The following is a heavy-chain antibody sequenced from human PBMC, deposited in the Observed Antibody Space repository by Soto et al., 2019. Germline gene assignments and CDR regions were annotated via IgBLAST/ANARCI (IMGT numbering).Heavy chain of an antibody. D-gene: IGHD5-12*01. Sequence: GSLRLSCVASGFFFRDFGMHWVRQAPGKGLEWVSYIRSSSSTIYYADSVKGRFTISRDNAKNSLYLQMNSLRAEDTAVYYCARDSSFEVVATVDFDYWGQGTLVTVSS. CDR3: ARDSSFEVVATVDFDY. CDR2: IRSSSSTI. CDR1: GFFFRDFG. V-gene: IGHV3-48*01. J-gene: IGHJ4*02.